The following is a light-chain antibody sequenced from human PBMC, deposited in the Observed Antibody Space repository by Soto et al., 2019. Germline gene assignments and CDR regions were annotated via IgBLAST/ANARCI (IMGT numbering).Light chain of an antibody. CDR2: DVS. Sequence: QRVLTQPASVSGSPGQSITISCTGTSSDVGAYNYVSWYQQHPGRAPKLMIYDVSDRPSGVSNRFSGSKSGNTASLTISGLQAEDEADYCCSSYTTSTTLVLGGGTQLTVL. V-gene: IGLV2-14*01. CDR3: SSYTTSTTLV. J-gene: IGLJ2*01. CDR1: SSDVGAYNY.